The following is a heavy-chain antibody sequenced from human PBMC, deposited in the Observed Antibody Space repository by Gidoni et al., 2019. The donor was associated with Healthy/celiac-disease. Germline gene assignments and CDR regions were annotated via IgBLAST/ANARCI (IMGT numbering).Heavy chain of an antibody. CDR2: IYYSGST. J-gene: IGHJ4*02. CDR3: ARGGYYYDSSGYYYPIPFDY. V-gene: IGHV4-31*01. CDR1: GCSISSGGYY. D-gene: IGHD3-22*01. Sequence: QVQLQESGPGLVKPSQTLSLTCTVSGCSISSGGYYWRWIRQHPGTGLEWIGYIYYSGSTYYNPSLKSLVTISVDTSKNQFSLKLSSVTAADTAVYYWARGGYYYDSSGYYYPIPFDYWGQGTLVTVSS.